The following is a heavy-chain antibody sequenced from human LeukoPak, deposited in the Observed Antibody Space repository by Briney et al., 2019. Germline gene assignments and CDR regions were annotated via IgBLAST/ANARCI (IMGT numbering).Heavy chain of an antibody. D-gene: IGHD2-2*01. Sequence: GGSLRLSCAASGFTFSSYGMHWVRQAPGKGLEWVAFIRYDGSNKYYADSVKGRFTISRDNSKNTLYLQMNSLRAEDTAVYYCAKLGYCSSTSCYAYGMDVWGQGTTVTVSS. J-gene: IGHJ6*02. CDR2: IRYDGSNK. V-gene: IGHV3-30*02. CDR3: AKLGYCSSTSCYAYGMDV. CDR1: GFTFSSYG.